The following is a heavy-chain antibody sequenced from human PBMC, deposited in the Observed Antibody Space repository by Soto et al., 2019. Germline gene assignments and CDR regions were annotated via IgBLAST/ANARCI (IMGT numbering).Heavy chain of an antibody. CDR2: YGVFT. V-gene: IGHV4-59*01. CDR3: ARDYGDYSFFFAY. D-gene: IGHD4-17*01. CDR1: VGSITAYQ. J-gene: IGHJ4*02. Sequence: SETLSLTCTVSVGSITAYQWSWIRQPPGKGLEWIGGYGVFTYYNPALESRATTXVEHSKNQFSLXLRSGXPADTAVYYCARDYGDYSFFFAYWGQGALVTVSS.